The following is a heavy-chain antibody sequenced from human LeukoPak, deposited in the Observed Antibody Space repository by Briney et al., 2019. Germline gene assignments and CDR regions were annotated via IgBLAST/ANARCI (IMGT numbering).Heavy chain of an antibody. V-gene: IGHV4-39*02. D-gene: IGHD3-22*01. CDR2: VYYTGAT. CDR1: GVSFSGYY. CDR3: ARFSNSSSHYGMDV. J-gene: IGHJ6*02. Sequence: SETLSLTCAVYGVSFSGYYWGWIRQPPGKGLEWIGSVYYTGATYYIPSLESRVTLSADTSKNHFSLKLSSVTAANTAVYYCARFSNSSSHYGMDVWGQGTTVTVSS.